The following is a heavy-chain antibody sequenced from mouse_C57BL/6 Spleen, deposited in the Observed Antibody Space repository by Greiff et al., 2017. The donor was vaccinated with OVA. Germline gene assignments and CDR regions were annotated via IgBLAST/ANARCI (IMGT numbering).Heavy chain of an antibody. CDR2: ISSGSSTI. D-gene: IGHD2-5*01. Sequence: EVKLVESGGGLVKPGGSLKLSCAASGFTFSDYGMHWVRQAPEKGLEWVAYISSGSSTIYYADTVKGRFTITRDNAKNTLFLQMTSLGSEDTAMYYCARKSNFGGFAYWGQGTLVTVSA. CDR3: ARKSNFGGFAY. V-gene: IGHV5-17*01. CDR1: GFTFSDYG. J-gene: IGHJ3*01.